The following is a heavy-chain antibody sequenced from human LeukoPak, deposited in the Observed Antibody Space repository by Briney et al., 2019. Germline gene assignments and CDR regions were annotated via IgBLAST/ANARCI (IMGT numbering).Heavy chain of an antibody. J-gene: IGHJ4*02. CDR1: GFTFDDYG. D-gene: IGHD6-19*01. CDR2: INWNGGST. Sequence: PGGSLRLSCAASGFTFDDYGMSWVRQAPGKGLEWVSGINWNGGSTGYADSVKGRFTISRDNAKNSLYLQMNSLRAEDTALYYCSRDTGQWLEFDYWGQGTLVTVSS. CDR3: SRDTGQWLEFDY. V-gene: IGHV3-20*04.